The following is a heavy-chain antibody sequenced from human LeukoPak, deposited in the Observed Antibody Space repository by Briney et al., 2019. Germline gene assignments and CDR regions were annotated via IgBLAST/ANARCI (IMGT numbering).Heavy chain of an antibody. CDR3: ARDPVDQPYWFFDL. CDR1: GASISSDS. Sequence: PSETLSLTCTVSGASISSDSWSWIRQPPGKGLEWIGYIYYSGSTNYNPSLKSRVTISVDTSKKQFSLKLTSVTAADTAVYYCARDPVDQPYWFFDLWGRGTLVTVSS. J-gene: IGHJ2*01. CDR2: IYYSGST. D-gene: IGHD2-2*01. V-gene: IGHV4-59*01.